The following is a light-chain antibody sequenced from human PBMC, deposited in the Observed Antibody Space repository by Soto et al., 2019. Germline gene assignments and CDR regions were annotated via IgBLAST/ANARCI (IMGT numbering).Light chain of an antibody. J-gene: IGKJ1*01. CDR1: QSISNK. CDR2: GAS. V-gene: IGKV3-15*01. CDR3: HQYDNWLT. Sequence: TVMTQSPATLSVSPGDTAALSCRASQSISNKLAGYQQKPGQAPRLLIYGASTRATGTPARFSGSGSRTEFTLTNSSLQSEDFAVYYCHQYDNWLTFGQGTKVEFK.